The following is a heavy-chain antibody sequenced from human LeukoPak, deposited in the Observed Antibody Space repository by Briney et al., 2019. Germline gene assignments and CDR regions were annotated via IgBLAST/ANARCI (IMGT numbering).Heavy chain of an antibody. J-gene: IGHJ3*02. D-gene: IGHD6-6*01. CDR1: GGTFSSYA. V-gene: IGHV1-69*13. CDR3: ACRLAARPGGDAFGI. CDR2: IIPIFGTA. Sequence: SVKVSCKASGGTFSSYAISWVRQAPGQGLEWMGGIIPIFGTANYAQKFQGRVTITADESTSTAYMELSSLRSEDTAVYYCACRLAARPGGDAFGIWGQGTMVTVSS.